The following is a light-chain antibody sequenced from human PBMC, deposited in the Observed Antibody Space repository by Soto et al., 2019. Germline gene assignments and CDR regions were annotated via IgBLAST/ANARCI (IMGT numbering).Light chain of an antibody. Sequence: DIQMTQSPSTLSASVGDRITITCRASQSVSRRLAWFQQKPGKAPKLLIYDASSLESGVPSRFSGRGSGTEFTITISSLPPADCATYYCHTYNSYSLHTFGQGTKLEIK. V-gene: IGKV1-5*01. CDR3: HTYNSYSLHT. CDR1: QSVSRR. J-gene: IGKJ2*01. CDR2: DAS.